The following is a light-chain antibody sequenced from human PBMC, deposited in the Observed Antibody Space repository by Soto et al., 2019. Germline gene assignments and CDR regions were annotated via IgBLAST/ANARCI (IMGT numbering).Light chain of an antibody. CDR2: STD. CDR3: LLYYGGAVV. CDR1: TGTVTSGHY. J-gene: IGLJ2*01. Sequence: QAVVTQEPSRTVSPGGRVTLTCASSTGTVTSGHYPNWLQQKPGQAPRALIYSTDTRHSWTPARFSGSLLGGKAALTLSGVQPEDEADYYCLLYYGGAVVFGGGTKLTVL. V-gene: IGLV7-43*01.